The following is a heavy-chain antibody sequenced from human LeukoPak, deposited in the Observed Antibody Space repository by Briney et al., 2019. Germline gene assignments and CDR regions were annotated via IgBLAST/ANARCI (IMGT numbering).Heavy chain of an antibody. CDR1: GGSISSGGYY. J-gene: IGHJ4*02. D-gene: IGHD6-19*01. CDR2: IYYSGST. Sequence: PSQTLSLTCTVSGGSISSGGYYWSWIRQHPGKGLEWIGYIYYSGSTYYNPSLKSRVTISVDTSKNQFSLKLSSVTAADTAVYYCARVLSKSQWLVPEFDYWGQGTLVTVSS. V-gene: IGHV4-31*03. CDR3: ARVLSKSQWLVPEFDY.